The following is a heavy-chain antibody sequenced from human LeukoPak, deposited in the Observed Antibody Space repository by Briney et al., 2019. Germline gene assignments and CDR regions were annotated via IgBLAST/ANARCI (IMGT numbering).Heavy chain of an antibody. Sequence: GGSLRLSCAASGFTVSSNYMSWVRQAPGKGLEWVSVIYSGGITNYADSVKGRFTISRDNAKNSLYLQMNSLRAEDTAVYYCVPSYCSSSSCYHYFDYWGQGTLVTVSS. V-gene: IGHV3-66*01. CDR1: GFTVSSNY. CDR3: VPSYCSSSSCYHYFDY. CDR2: IYSGGIT. D-gene: IGHD2-2*01. J-gene: IGHJ4*02.